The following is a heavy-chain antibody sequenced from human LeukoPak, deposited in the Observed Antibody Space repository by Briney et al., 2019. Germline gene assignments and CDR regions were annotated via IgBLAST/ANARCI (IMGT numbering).Heavy chain of an antibody. Sequence: PGGSLRLSCAASGFTFSSYSMNWVRQAPGKGLEWVSSISSSSSYIYYADSVKGRFTISRDNAKNSLYLQMNNLRAEDTAVYYCARRGYDYGGWFDPWGQGTLVTVSS. CDR3: ARRGYDYGGWFDP. V-gene: IGHV3-21*01. D-gene: IGHD5-12*01. CDR2: ISSSSSYI. J-gene: IGHJ5*02. CDR1: GFTFSSYS.